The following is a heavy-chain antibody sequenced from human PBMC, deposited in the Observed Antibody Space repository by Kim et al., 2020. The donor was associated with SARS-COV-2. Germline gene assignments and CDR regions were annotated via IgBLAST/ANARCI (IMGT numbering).Heavy chain of an antibody. CDR3: ARWEFEVVPAAPTKNWFDP. Sequence: SETLSLTCTVSGGSISSGGYYWSWIRQHPGKGLEWIGYIYYSGSTYYNPSLKSRVTISVDTSKNQFSLKLSSVTAADTAVYYCARWEFEVVPAAPTKNWFDPWGQGTLVTVSS. V-gene: IGHV4-31*03. D-gene: IGHD2-2*01. CDR2: IYYSGST. CDR1: GGSISSGGYY. J-gene: IGHJ5*02.